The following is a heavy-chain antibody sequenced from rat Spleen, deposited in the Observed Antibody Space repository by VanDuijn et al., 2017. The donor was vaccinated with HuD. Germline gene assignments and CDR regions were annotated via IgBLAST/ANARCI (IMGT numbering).Heavy chain of an antibody. CDR3: AKDREYYGYNSFGY. Sequence: EVQLVESGGGLVQPGRSLKLSCAASGFTFSDYAVAWVRQAPKKGLEWVASIIYDGSSTYYPDSVKGRFTISRDNAENTVYLQMNSLRSEDTATYYCAKDREYYGYNSFGYWGQGVMVTVSS. J-gene: IGHJ2*01. CDR1: GFTFSDYA. CDR2: IIYDGSST. D-gene: IGHD1-9*01. V-gene: IGHV5-7*01.